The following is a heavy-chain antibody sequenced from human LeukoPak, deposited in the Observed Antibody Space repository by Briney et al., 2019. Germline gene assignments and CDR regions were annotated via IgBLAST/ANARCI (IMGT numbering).Heavy chain of an antibody. CDR3: AKDRNWFGGVNPAGMDV. V-gene: IGHV3-30*18. D-gene: IGHD3-16*01. CDR2: ISYDGSNK. CDR1: GFPFSSYG. Sequence: GGSLRLSCAASGFPFSSYGMHWVRQAPGKGLEWVAVISYDGSNKYYADSVKGRFTISRDNSKNTLYLQMNSLRAEDTAVYYCAKDRNWFGGVNPAGMDVWGQGTTVTVSS. J-gene: IGHJ6*02.